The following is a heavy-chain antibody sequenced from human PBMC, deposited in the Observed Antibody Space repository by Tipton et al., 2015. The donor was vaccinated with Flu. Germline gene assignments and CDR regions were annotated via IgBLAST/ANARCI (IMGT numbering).Heavy chain of an antibody. J-gene: IGHJ3*02. CDR3: VSSGYYSLDAYDI. CDR1: AFSFSNHW. Sequence: SLRLSCEASAFSFSNHWLHWVRQGPGKGLVWVSRINSDETSRSYADSVKGRFTIFRDNAKNTVYLQMDSLRVEDTAVYYCVSSGYYSLDAYDIWGQGTMVTVSS. CDR2: INSDETSR. V-gene: IGHV3-74*01. D-gene: IGHD3-22*01.